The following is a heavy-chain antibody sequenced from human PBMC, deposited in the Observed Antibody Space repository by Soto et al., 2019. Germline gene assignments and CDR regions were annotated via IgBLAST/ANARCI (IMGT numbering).Heavy chain of an antibody. Sequence: QVQMVQSGAEVKKPGASVKVSCKPSGYTFISYSMSWVRQAPGQGLEWMGWISAYNGNTNYAQKFQGRVTMTTDTSTSTAYMELRSLTSDDTAVYYCARDPARLRYFDWLPDDAFDIWGQGTMVTVSS. CDR1: GYTFISYS. CDR2: ISAYNGNT. V-gene: IGHV1-18*01. D-gene: IGHD3-9*01. CDR3: ARDPARLRYFDWLPDDAFDI. J-gene: IGHJ3*02.